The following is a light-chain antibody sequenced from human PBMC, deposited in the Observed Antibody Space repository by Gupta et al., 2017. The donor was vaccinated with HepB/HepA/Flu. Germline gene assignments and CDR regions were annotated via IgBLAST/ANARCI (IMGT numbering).Light chain of an antibody. CDR1: KLGDQY. J-gene: IGLJ2*01. V-gene: IGLV3-1*01. CDR2: QDN. CDR3: QAWDTSSVV. Sequence: YELTQPPSVSVSPGQTASITCSGDKLGDQYACWYQQRPGQSPVLVIYQDNKRPSGIPERFSGSNSGNTATLTISGTQAMDEADYYCQAWDTSSVVFGGGTKLTVL.